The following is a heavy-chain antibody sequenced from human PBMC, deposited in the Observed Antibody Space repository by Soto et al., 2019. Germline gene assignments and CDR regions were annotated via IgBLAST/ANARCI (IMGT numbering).Heavy chain of an antibody. CDR3: VKGFYSGSNFFDS. CDR1: GFSFSGYD. J-gene: IGHJ4*02. D-gene: IGHD1-26*01. V-gene: IGHV3-30*18. CDR2: ISFDGTKK. Sequence: QVQLVESGGGVVQPGRSLRLSCAASGFSFSGYDMHWVRQAPGKGLEWVALISFDGTKKYFPDSVKGRFTISRDNSRSSLYLQMNSLSTEDTAVYYCVKGFYSGSNFFDSWGQGTLVSVSS.